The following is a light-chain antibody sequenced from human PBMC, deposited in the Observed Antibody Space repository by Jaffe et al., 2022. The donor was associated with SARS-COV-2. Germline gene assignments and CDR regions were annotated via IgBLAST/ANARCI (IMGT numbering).Light chain of an antibody. Sequence: DIQMTQSPSSLSASGGDRVTITCRASQSINSYLNWYQQKPGKAPKLLIYAASNLQSGVPSRFSGSGSGTDFTLTISSLQPEDFATYYCQQGYSTPYTFGQGTKLEI. CDR1: QSINSY. CDR2: AAS. CDR3: QQGYSTPYT. J-gene: IGKJ2*01. V-gene: IGKV1-39*01.